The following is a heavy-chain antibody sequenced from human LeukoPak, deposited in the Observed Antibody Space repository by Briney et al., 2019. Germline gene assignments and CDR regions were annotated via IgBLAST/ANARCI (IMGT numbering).Heavy chain of an antibody. CDR2: IRTYNGNT. Sequence: ASVKVSCKTSGYTFTSYGINWVRQAPGQGLEWMGWIRTYNGNTNYAQKLQGRVTMTTDTSTSTAYMELRSLRSDDTAVYYCAREVVAAPGTVDYWGQGTLVTVSS. V-gene: IGHV1-18*01. CDR1: GYTFTSYG. CDR3: AREVVAAPGTVDY. J-gene: IGHJ4*01. D-gene: IGHD6-13*01.